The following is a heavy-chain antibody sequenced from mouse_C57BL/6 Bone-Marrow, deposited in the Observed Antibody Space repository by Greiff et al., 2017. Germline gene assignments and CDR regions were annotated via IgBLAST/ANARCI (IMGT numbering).Heavy chain of an antibody. Sequence: EVQLQESGGGLVQPGGSLKLSCAASGFTFSDYYMYWVRQTPEKRLEWVAYISNGGGSTYYPDTVKGRFTISRDNAKNTLYLQMSRLKSEDTAMYYCARLTTVVAWDAMDYWGQGTSVTVSS. J-gene: IGHJ4*01. V-gene: IGHV5-12*01. CDR2: ISNGGGST. CDR3: ARLTTVVAWDAMDY. CDR1: GFTFSDYY. D-gene: IGHD1-1*01.